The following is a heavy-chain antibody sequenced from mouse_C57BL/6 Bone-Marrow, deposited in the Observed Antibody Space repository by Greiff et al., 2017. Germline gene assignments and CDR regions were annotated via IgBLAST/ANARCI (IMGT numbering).Heavy chain of an antibody. CDR3: ARWIYYGNWVFDY. Sequence: QVHVKQSGAELARPGASVKLSCKASGYTFTSYGISWVKQRTGQGLEWIGEIYPRSGNTYYNEKFKGKATLTADKSSSTAYMELRSLTSEDSAVYFCARWIYYGNWVFDYWGQGTTLTVSS. V-gene: IGHV1-81*01. J-gene: IGHJ2*01. CDR1: GYTFTSYG. CDR2: IYPRSGNT. D-gene: IGHD2-1*01.